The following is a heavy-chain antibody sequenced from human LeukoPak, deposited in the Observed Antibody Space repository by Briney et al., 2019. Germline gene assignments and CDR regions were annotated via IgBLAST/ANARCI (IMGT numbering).Heavy chain of an antibody. D-gene: IGHD3-10*01. Sequence: SETLSLTCAVYGGSFSGYYWSWIRQPPGKGLEWIGEINHSGSTNYNPSLKSRVTISVDTSKNQFSLKLSSVTAADTAVYYCARARRGYYGSGRAFDYWGQGTLVTVSS. CDR3: ARARRGYYGSGRAFDY. J-gene: IGHJ4*02. V-gene: IGHV4-34*01. CDR1: GGSFSGYY. CDR2: INHSGST.